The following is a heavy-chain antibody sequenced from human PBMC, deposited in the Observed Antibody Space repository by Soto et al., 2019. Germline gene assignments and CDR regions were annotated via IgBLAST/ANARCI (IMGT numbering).Heavy chain of an antibody. CDR3: ARDNQQLTPGLFDY. CDR1: GYTFTSYG. J-gene: IGHJ4*02. V-gene: IGHV1-18*01. CDR2: ISAYNGNT. Sequence: ASVKVSCKASGYTFTSYGISWVRQAPGQGLEWMGWISAYNGNTNYAQKLQGRVTMTTDTSTSTAYMELRSLRSDDTAVYYCARDNQQLTPGLFDYWGQGTLVTVSS. D-gene: IGHD6-13*01.